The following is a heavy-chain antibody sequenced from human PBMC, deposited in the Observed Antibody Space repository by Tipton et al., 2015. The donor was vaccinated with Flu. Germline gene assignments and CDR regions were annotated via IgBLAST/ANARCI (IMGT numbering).Heavy chain of an antibody. CDR3: ARDPSLGMPDYFDY. V-gene: IGHV4-38-2*02. Sequence: LTCAVSGYSISSGYYWGWIRQPPGKGLEWIGTIYHSGSTYYNPSLKSRVTISVDTSKNQFSLRLSSVTAADTAVYYCARDPSLGMPDYFDYWGQGTLVTASS. CDR1: GYSISSGYY. D-gene: IGHD2-2*01. CDR2: IYHSGST. J-gene: IGHJ4*01.